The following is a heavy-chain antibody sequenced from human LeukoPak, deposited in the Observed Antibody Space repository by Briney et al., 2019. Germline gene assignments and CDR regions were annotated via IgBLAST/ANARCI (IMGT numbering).Heavy chain of an antibody. Sequence: ASVKVSCKASGYTFTSYYMHWVRQAPGQGLEWMGIINPSGGSTSYAQKFQGRVTMTRDTSISTAYMELSRLRSDDTAVYYCARGYCSSTSCYGTYYYYGMDVWGQGTTVTVSS. CDR2: INPSGGST. CDR1: GYTFTSYY. V-gene: IGHV1-46*01. D-gene: IGHD2-2*01. J-gene: IGHJ6*02. CDR3: ARGYCSSTSCYGTYYYYGMDV.